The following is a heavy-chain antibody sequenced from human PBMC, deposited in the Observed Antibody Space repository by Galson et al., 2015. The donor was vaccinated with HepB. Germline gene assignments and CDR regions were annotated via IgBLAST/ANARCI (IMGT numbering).Heavy chain of an antibody. CDR1: GYTFTSYG. CDR3: AREDIVVVPAVNGGFDY. D-gene: IGHD2-2*01. Sequence: SVKVSCKASGYTFTSYGISWVRQAPGQGLEWMGRISAYNGNTNYAQKLQGRVTMTTDTSTSTAYMELRSLRSDDTAVYYCAREDIVVVPAVNGGFDYWGQGTLVTVSS. J-gene: IGHJ4*02. V-gene: IGHV1-18*01. CDR2: ISAYNGNT.